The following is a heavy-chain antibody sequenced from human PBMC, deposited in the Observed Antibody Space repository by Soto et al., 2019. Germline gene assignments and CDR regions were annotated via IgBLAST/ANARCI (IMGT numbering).Heavy chain of an antibody. V-gene: IGHV4-34*01. J-gene: IGHJ4*02. Sequence: SETLSLTCAVYGGSFSGYYWSWIHQPPGKGLEWIGEINHSGSTNYNPSLKSRVTISVDTSKNQFSLKLSSVTAADTAVYYCARGTPNKILRYSSGRSPDYWGQGTLVTVSS. CDR1: GGSFSGYY. CDR2: INHSGST. CDR3: ARGTPNKILRYSSGRSPDY. D-gene: IGHD6-19*01.